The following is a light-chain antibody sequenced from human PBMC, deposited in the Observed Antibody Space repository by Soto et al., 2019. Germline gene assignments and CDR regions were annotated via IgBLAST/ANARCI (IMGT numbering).Light chain of an antibody. J-gene: IGLJ1*01. Sequence: QSVLTQPPSVSGAPGQRVTISCTGSSSNIGAGYVVHWYQQLPGAAPKLLIFSDNNRPSGVPDRFSGSKSGISASLAITGLQTEDEADYYCQTYDNNSDCVFGTGTKVTVL. V-gene: IGLV1-40*01. CDR1: SSNIGAGYV. CDR2: SDN. CDR3: QTYDNNSDCV.